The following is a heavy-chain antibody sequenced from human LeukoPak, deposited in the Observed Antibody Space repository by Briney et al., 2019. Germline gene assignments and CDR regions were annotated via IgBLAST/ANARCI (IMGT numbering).Heavy chain of an antibody. V-gene: IGHV1-2*02. J-gene: IGHJ4*02. Sequence: GASVKVSCKASGYTFTGYYMHWVRQAPGQGLEWMGWNNPNSGGTNYAQKLQGRVTMTRDTSISTAYMELSRLRSDDTAVYYCARVEGVMHSSGYYFGVAANYYFDYWGQGTLVTVSS. CDR2: NNPNSGGT. D-gene: IGHD3-22*01. CDR3: ARVEGVMHSSGYYFGVAANYYFDY. CDR1: GYTFTGYY.